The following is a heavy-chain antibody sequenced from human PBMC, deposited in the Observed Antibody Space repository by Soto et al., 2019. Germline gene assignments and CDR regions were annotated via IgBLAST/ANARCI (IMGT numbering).Heavy chain of an antibody. CDR3: ARDFRLRVGGAGFDY. V-gene: IGHV3-66*01. Sequence: EVQLVESGGGLVQPGGSLRLSCAPSGLNVSNNYMSWVRQAPGKGLEWVSVIYSGGTTHYAGSVKGRFTISRDIFKNILYLQMKSLRAEDTAVYYCARDFRLRVGGAGFDYWGQGMSVNVSS. D-gene: IGHD3-16*01. CDR1: GLNVSNNY. CDR2: IYSGGTT. J-gene: IGHJ4*02.